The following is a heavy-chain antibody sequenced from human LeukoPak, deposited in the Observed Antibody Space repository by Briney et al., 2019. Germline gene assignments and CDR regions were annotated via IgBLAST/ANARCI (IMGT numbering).Heavy chain of an antibody. V-gene: IGHV3-21*01. CDR3: ASVRAYSGYDSSADAFDI. CDR2: ISSSSSYI. J-gene: IGHJ3*02. Sequence: GGSLRLSCAASGFTFSSYSMSWVRQAPGKGLEWVSSISSSSSYIYYADSVKGRFTISRDNAENSLYLQMNSLRAEDTAVYYCASVRAYSGYDSSADAFDIWGQGTMVTVSS. CDR1: GFTFSSYS. D-gene: IGHD5-12*01.